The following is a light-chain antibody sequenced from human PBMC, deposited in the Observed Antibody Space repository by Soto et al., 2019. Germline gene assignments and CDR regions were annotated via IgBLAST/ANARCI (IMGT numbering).Light chain of an antibody. Sequence: EIVMTQSPATLSVSPGQRVTLACRASESVKTDLAWYRQKPGQAPRLLIYSASTRATGIPARFSGSGSGTDFKLTITSLQSEDFAVYYCQQDNLWPPVFGQGTKVDIK. CDR2: SAS. CDR3: QQDNLWPPV. J-gene: IGKJ1*01. V-gene: IGKV3-15*01. CDR1: ESVKTD.